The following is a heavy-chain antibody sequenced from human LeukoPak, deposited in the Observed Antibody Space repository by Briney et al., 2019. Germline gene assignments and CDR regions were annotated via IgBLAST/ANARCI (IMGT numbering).Heavy chain of an antibody. CDR3: ARDRYSRNYYYYMDV. J-gene: IGHJ6*03. CDR1: GGSISSSSYY. Sequence: SETLSLTCTVSGGSISSSSYYWGWIRQAPGKGLEWIGSIYYSGSTYYNPSLKSRVTISVDASKDQFSLKLSSVTAADTAVYYCARDRYSRNYYYYMDVWGKGTTVTVSS. V-gene: IGHV4-39*07. D-gene: IGHD3-16*02. CDR2: IYYSGST.